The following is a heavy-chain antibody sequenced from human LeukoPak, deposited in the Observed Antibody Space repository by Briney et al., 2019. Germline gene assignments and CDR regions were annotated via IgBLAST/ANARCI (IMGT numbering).Heavy chain of an antibody. J-gene: IGHJ6*03. CDR3: ARRGGIIRGVASYYYMDV. D-gene: IGHD3-10*01. V-gene: IGHV4-34*01. Sequence: SETLSLTCAVYGGSFSGYYWSWIRQPPGKGLEWIGSIYYSGSTYYNPSLKSRVTISVDTSQNQFSLKLSSVTAADTAAYYCARRGGIIRGVASYYYMDVWGKGTTVTISS. CDR1: GGSFSGYY. CDR2: IYYSGST.